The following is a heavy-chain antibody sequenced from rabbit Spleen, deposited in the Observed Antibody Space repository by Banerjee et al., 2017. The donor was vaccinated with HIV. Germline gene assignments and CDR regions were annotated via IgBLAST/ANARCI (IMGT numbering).Heavy chain of an antibody. CDR1: GVSFSGSSY. Sequence: QSLEESGGGLVKPGGTLTLTCIASGVSFSGSSYMCWVRQAPGKGVALIACIYTGSGGTWYASWAKGRFTISKTSSTTVTLQMTSLTAADTATYFCGRQFGNDYFNLWGPGTLVTVS. CDR2: IYTGSGGT. V-gene: IGHV1S40*01. J-gene: IGHJ4*01. CDR3: GRQFGNDYFNL.